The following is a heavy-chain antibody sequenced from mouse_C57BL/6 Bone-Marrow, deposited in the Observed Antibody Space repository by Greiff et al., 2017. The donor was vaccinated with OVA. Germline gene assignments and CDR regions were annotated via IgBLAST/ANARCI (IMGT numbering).Heavy chain of an antibody. CDR2: IHPNSGST. CDR1: GYTFTSYW. V-gene: IGHV1-64*01. D-gene: IGHD2-1*01. J-gene: IGHJ3*01. Sequence: QVQLQQPGAELVKPGASVKLSCTASGYTFTSYWMHWVKQRPGQGLEWIGMIHPNSGSTNYNEKFKSKATLTVDKSSSTAYMQLSSLTSEDSAVYYCARENYYGQFAYWGQGTLVTVSA. CDR3: ARENYYGQFAY.